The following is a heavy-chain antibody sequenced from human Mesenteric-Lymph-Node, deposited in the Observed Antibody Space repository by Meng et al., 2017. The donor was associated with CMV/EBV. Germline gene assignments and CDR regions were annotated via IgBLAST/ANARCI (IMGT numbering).Heavy chain of an antibody. D-gene: IGHD3-3*01. V-gene: IGHV3-21*01. Sequence: GESLKISCAASAFTFSSHSMSWVRQAPGKGLEWVSSISSSSGYIYYADSVKGRFTISRDNAKNSLFLQMNSLRAEDTAVYYCASPGITIFGVVRGWYYYGMDVWGQGTTVTVSS. CDR3: ASPGITIFGVVRGWYYYGMDV. CDR2: ISSSSGYI. CDR1: AFTFSSHS. J-gene: IGHJ6*02.